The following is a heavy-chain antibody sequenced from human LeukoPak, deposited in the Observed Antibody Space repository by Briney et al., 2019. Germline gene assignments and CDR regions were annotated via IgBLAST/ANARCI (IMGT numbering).Heavy chain of an antibody. CDR1: GGSISGFH. J-gene: IGHJ5*02. CDR3: ARLYAGAYTRLDP. D-gene: IGHD3-16*01. CDR2: VLYSGGT. V-gene: IGHV4-59*08. Sequence: SETLSLTCTVSGGSISGFHWSWIRQPPGKGLEYIGDVLYSGGTNYNSSLKSRLTISVDTSRNQFSLKLTSVTAADTAVYYCARLYAGAYTRLDPWGQGTLVAVSS.